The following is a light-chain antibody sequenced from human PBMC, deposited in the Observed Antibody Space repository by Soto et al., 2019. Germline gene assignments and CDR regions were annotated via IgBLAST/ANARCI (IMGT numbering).Light chain of an antibody. Sequence: QSVLTQPPSVSGAPGQRVTISCTGSSSNIGARYDVHWYQQLPGTAPKLLIYRNTNRPSGVPDRFSGSKSGTSASLAITGLQAEDEAEYYCQSYDSGLSGSIFGGGTKVTVL. CDR2: RNT. V-gene: IGLV1-40*01. CDR1: SSNIGARYD. CDR3: QSYDSGLSGSI. J-gene: IGLJ2*01.